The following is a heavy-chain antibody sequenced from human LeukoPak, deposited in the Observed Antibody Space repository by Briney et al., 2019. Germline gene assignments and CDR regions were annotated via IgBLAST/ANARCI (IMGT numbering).Heavy chain of an antibody. D-gene: IGHD6-13*01. CDR1: GGTFSSYA. Sequence: GASGKVSCKASGGTFSSYAISWVRQAPGQGLEWMGGIIPIFGTANYAQKFQGRVTITADKSTSTAYMELSSLRSEDTPVYYCARGVEAAAGTIYFDYWGQGTLVTVSS. CDR3: ARGVEAAAGTIYFDY. J-gene: IGHJ4*02. V-gene: IGHV1-69*06. CDR2: IIPIFGTA.